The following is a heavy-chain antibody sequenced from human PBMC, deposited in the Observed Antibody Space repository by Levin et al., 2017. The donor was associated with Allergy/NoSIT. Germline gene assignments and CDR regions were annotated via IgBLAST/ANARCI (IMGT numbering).Heavy chain of an antibody. V-gene: IGHV3-48*01. Sequence: GGSLRLSCVVSGFTFSNYDMNWVRQAPGKGLEWVSYISSSSSTIYYADSVKGRFTISRDNAKNSLYLEMNSLRAEDTSVYYCARVTLDYWGQGSLVTVSS. CDR2: ISSSSSTI. CDR1: GFTFSNYD. CDR3: ARVTLDY. J-gene: IGHJ4*02.